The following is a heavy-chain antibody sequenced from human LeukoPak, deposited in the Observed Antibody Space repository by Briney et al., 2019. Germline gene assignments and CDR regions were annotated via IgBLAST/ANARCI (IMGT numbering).Heavy chain of an antibody. D-gene: IGHD6-19*01. V-gene: IGHV3-30-3*01. CDR2: ISFDGSNK. CDR1: GFGFSMFA. Sequence: GGSLRLSCAASGFGFSMFAMNWVRQAPGKGLEWVAVISFDGSNKYYTDSVKGRFTVSRDNPRNTVYLEMNSLTPEDSAIYYCARGGSGWFHRDLDYWGQGTLVSVSS. J-gene: IGHJ4*02. CDR3: ARGGSGWFHRDLDY.